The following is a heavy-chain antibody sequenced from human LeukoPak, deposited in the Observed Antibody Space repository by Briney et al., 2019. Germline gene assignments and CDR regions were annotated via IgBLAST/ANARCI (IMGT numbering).Heavy chain of an antibody. J-gene: IGHJ4*02. CDR2: IYISGST. V-gene: IGHV4-4*07. CDR1: GASISSYF. CDR3: AKGQGYFFDY. Sequence: RSETLSLTCTVSGASISSYFWNWIRQPAGKGLEWIGRIYISGSTNYNPSLKSRVTMSIDTSKNQFSLKLSSVTAADTAVYYCAKGQGYFFDYWGQGTLVTVSS.